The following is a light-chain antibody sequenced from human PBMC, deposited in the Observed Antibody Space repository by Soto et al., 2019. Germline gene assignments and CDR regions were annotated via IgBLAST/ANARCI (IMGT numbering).Light chain of an antibody. Sequence: QSALAQPASVSGSPGQSITISCTGTSSDVGAYNSVSWYQQHPGKAPKLMIYEVSNRPSGVSNRFSGSKSGNTASLTISGLQAEDEADYYCSSYTSSSTRVFGSGTKV. J-gene: IGLJ1*01. CDR2: EVS. CDR3: SSYTSSSTRV. V-gene: IGLV2-14*01. CDR1: SSDVGAYNS.